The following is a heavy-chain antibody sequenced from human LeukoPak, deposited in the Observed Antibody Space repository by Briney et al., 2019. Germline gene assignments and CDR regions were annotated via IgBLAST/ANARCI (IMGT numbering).Heavy chain of an antibody. CDR3: ARVSSSWYQDWYFDL. V-gene: IGHV4-59*12. CDR1: GGSISSYY. D-gene: IGHD6-13*01. J-gene: IGHJ2*01. CDR2: IYHSGST. Sequence: PSETLSLTCTVSGGSISSYYWSWIRQPPGKGLEWIGYIYHSGSTNYNPSLKSRVTISVDTSKNQFSLKLSSVTAADTAVYYCARVSSSWYQDWYFDLWGRGTLVTVSS.